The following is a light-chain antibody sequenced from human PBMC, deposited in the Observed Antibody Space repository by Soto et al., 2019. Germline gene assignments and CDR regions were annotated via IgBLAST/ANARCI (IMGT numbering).Light chain of an antibody. CDR3: VLYVGAGIWV. V-gene: IGLV8-61*01. CDR1: SGSVSTDNY. Sequence: QTVVTQEPSLSVSPGGTVTLTCTLTSGSVSTDNYASWFQQTPGQAPRTLIYTTNSRSSGAPARFSDSVLGDKAALTITGAQADDESVYYCVLYVGAGIWVFGGGTKLTVL. J-gene: IGLJ3*02. CDR2: TTN.